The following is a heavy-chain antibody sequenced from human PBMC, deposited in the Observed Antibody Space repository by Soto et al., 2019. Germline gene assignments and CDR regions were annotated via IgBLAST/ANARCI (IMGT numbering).Heavy chain of an antibody. V-gene: IGHV4-59*01. CDR2: IYYSGNI. CDR1: GGSISSYY. Sequence: SETLSLTCTVSGGSISSYYWSWIRQPPGKGLEWIGYIYYSGNINYNPSLKSRVTISADTSKNQLSLELSSVTTADTAVYHCARETGGFFDIWGQGTMVTVSS. CDR3: ARETGGFFDI. D-gene: IGHD1-26*01. J-gene: IGHJ3*02.